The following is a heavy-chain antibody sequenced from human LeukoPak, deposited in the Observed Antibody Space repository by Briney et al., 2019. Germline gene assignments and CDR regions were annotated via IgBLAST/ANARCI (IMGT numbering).Heavy chain of an antibody. V-gene: IGHV1-24*01. CDR3: ATGYQLLSLYYFDY. J-gene: IGHJ4*02. Sequence: EASVKVSCKVSGYTLTELSMHWVRQAPGKGLEWMGGFDPEDGETIYAQKFRGRVTMTEDTSTDTAYMELSSLRSEDTAVYYCATGYQLLSLYYFDYWGQGTLVTVSS. D-gene: IGHD2-2*01. CDR2: FDPEDGET. CDR1: GYTLTELS.